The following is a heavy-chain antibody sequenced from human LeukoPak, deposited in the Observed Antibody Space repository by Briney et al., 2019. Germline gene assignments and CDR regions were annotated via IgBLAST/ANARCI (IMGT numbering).Heavy chain of an antibody. D-gene: IGHD7-27*01. CDR1: GYTFTRYY. V-gene: IGHV1-46*01. CDR2: INPSGGST. CDR3: ARLSKLGPLGY. Sequence: SVKVSCKASGYTFTRYYMHWVRQAPGQGLEWKGIINPSGGSTSYAQKFQGRVTMTWDTSPSTVYMELSSLRSEDTAVYYCARLSKLGPLGYWGQGTLVTVSS. J-gene: IGHJ4*02.